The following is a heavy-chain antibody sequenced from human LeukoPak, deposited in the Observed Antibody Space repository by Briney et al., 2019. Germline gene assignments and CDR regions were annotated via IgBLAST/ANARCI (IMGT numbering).Heavy chain of an antibody. D-gene: IGHD5-18*01. Sequence: GGSLRLSCVASGFTFSSYVMHWVRQAPGKGLEWVAVIWFDGSNYYYADFVKGRSTISRDSSKNTLYLQMNSLRAEDTAVYYCARAGYSYPTGGWDYWGQGTLVTVSS. CDR3: ARAGYSYPTGGWDY. V-gene: IGHV3-33*01. CDR1: GFTFSSYV. CDR2: IWFDGSNY. J-gene: IGHJ4*02.